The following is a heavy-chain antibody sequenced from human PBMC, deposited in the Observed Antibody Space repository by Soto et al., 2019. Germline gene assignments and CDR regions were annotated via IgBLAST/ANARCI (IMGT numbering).Heavy chain of an antibody. CDR3: ARDLSRGSPDY. Sequence: GGSLRLSCAASGFTFSSYDMHWVRQAPGKGLVWVAVIWFDGSNKNYADSVKGRFTISRDNSKNTLYLEMNSLRAEDTAVYYCARDLSRGSPDYWGQGALVNVS. CDR1: GFTFSSYD. D-gene: IGHD3-22*01. J-gene: IGHJ4*02. CDR2: IWFDGSNK. V-gene: IGHV3-33*01.